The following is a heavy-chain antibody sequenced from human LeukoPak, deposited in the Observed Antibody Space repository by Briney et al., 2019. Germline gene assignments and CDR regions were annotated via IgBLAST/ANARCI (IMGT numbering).Heavy chain of an antibody. Sequence: GASVKVSCKASGYTFTDYFMHWVRQAPGQGLEWMGIINPSGVRTTYAQKFQGRVTMTRDTSTSTVYMELSSLRSEDTAVYYCARALGELGYYYGMDVWGQGTTVTVSS. CDR3: ARALGELGYYYGMDV. J-gene: IGHJ6*02. CDR1: GYTFTDYF. CDR2: INPSGVRT. V-gene: IGHV1-46*01. D-gene: IGHD3-10*01.